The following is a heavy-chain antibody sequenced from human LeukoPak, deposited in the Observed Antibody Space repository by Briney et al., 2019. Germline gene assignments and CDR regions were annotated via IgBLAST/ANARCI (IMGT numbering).Heavy chain of an antibody. CDR3: ARGTPYGDVPY. CDR1: GGSISSYY. J-gene: IGHJ4*02. V-gene: IGHV4-59*01. CDR2: IYYSGST. D-gene: IGHD4-17*01. Sequence: SETLSLTCTVSGGSISSYYWSWVRQPPGKGLEWIGYIYYSGSTNYNPSLKSRVTISVDTSKNQFSLKLSSVTAADTAVYYCARGTPYGDVPYWGQGTLVTVSS.